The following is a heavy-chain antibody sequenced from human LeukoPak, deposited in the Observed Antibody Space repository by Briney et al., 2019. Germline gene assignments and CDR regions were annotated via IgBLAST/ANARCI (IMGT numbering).Heavy chain of an antibody. Sequence: GGSLRLSCAASGFTVSTTYMSWARQAPGKGLECISIIYSGVTYYADSVKGRFTVSRDNSKNTLYLQMTNLRAEDTAVYYCARAPPSWYHFDYWGQGTLVTVSS. CDR2: IYSGVT. J-gene: IGHJ4*02. CDR1: GFTVSTTY. D-gene: IGHD6-13*01. V-gene: IGHV3-66*01. CDR3: ARAPPSWYHFDY.